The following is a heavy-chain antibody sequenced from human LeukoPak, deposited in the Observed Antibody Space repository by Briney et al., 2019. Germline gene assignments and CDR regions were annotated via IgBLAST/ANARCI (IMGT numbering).Heavy chain of an antibody. CDR2: ISTYNGNT. CDR3: ARDSEYYGGSGYYYYYGMDV. Sequence: ASVKVSCKTSSYSFITYGISWVRQAPGQGLEWMGWISTYNGNTNYAQKFQGRVTMTTDTSTSTAYMELRSLTSDDTAVYYCARDSEYYGGSGYYYYYGMDVWGQGTTVTVSS. CDR1: SYSFITYG. D-gene: IGHD3-10*01. V-gene: IGHV1-18*01. J-gene: IGHJ6*02.